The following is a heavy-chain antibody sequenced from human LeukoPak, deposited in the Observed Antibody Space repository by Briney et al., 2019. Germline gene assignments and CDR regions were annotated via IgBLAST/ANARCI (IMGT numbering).Heavy chain of an antibody. D-gene: IGHD3-10*01. Sequence: GGSLRLSCAASGFTFSNYWMHWVRQAPGKGLVWVSRLNADGNSITYADSVRGRFTISRDNAKNTLYLQMNSLRAEDTAVYYCASDYYYGSGSYPIDYWGQGTLVTVSS. CDR2: LNADGNSI. J-gene: IGHJ4*02. CDR3: ASDYYYGSGSYPIDY. V-gene: IGHV3-74*01. CDR1: GFTFSNYW.